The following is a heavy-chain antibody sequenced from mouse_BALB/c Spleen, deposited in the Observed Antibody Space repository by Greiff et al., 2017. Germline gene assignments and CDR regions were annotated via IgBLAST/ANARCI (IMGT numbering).Heavy chain of an antibody. CDR3: ARAGDYDVPWFAY. D-gene: IGHD2-4*01. CDR2: ISYSGST. Sequence: DVQLQESGPGLVKPSQSLSLTCTVTGYSITSDYAWNWIRQFPGNKLEWMGYISYSGSTSYNPSLKSRISITRDTSKNQFFLQLNSVTTEDTATYYCARAGDYDVPWFAYWGQGTLVTVSA. V-gene: IGHV3-2*02. CDR1: GYSITSDYA. J-gene: IGHJ3*01.